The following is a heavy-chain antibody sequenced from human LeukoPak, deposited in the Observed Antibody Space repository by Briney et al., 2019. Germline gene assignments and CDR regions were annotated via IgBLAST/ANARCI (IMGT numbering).Heavy chain of an antibody. CDR2: ISYDGSNT. J-gene: IGHJ3*02. V-gene: IGHV3-30-3*01. CDR3: AREDSEAIVVVTAISGDAFDI. CDR1: GFTFSSYA. Sequence: PGGSLRLSCAASGFTFSSYAMHWVRQAPGKGLEWVAFISYDGSNTYYADSVKGRLIISRDNSKNTLYLQLNSLRAEDTAVYYCAREDSEAIVVVTAISGDAFDIWGQGTMVTVSS. D-gene: IGHD2-21*02.